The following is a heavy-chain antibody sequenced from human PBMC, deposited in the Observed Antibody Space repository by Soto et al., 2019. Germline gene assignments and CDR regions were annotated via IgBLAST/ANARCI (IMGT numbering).Heavy chain of an antibody. J-gene: IGHJ4*02. CDR2: ISAYNGNT. CDR1: GYTFTSYG. CDR3: ARTLLSLDGRTSQRYFDWFPDY. D-gene: IGHD3-9*01. V-gene: IGHV1-18*01. Sequence: SVKASCKASGYTFTSYGSSWVRQAPGRGLEWMGWISAYNGNTNYAQKLQGRVTMTTDTSTSTAYMELRSLRSDDTAVYYCARTLLSLDGRTSQRYFDWFPDYWGQGTLVTVSS.